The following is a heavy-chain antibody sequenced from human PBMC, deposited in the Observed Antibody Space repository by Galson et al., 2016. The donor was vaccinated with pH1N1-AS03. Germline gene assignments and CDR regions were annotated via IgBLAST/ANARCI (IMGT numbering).Heavy chain of an antibody. CDR1: GYIFTGFY. D-gene: IGHD1-26*01. J-gene: IGHJ6*02. Sequence: SVKVSCKASGYIFTGFYVHWVRQAPGQGLEWMGWINPNNGVTNYAQKFQAWVTMTGDTSISTAYMELYGLKSDDTAVYYCARDPRGPCSSAICATTYYFGVDVWGQGTTVIVSS. CDR3: ARDPRGPCSSAICATTYYFGVDV. CDR2: INPNNGVT. V-gene: IGHV1-2*04.